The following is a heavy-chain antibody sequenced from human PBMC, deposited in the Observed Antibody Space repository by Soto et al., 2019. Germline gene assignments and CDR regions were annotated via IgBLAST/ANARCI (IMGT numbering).Heavy chain of an antibody. CDR2: IIPIFGTA. V-gene: IGHV1-69*12. CDR1: GGTFSSYA. Sequence: QVQLVQSGAEVKKPGSSVKVSCKASGGTFSSYAISWVRQAPGQGLEWMGGIIPIFGTANYAQKFQGRVTITADESTSTAYMELGSLRSEDTAVYYCARDGAFQDWNYASFDYWGQGTLVTVSS. J-gene: IGHJ4*02. CDR3: ARDGAFQDWNYASFDY. D-gene: IGHD1-7*01.